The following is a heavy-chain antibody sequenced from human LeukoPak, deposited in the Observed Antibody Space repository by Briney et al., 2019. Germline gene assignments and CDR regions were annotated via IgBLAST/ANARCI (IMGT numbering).Heavy chain of an antibody. CDR1: GFTVSSNY. CDR2: IYSGGST. CDR3: AGVDDDYSTPNYYYYGMDV. V-gene: IGHV3-66*01. Sequence: GGSLRLSCAASGFTVSSNYMSWVRQAPGKGLEWVSVIYSGGSTYYADSVKGRFTISRDNSKNTLYLQMNSLRAEDTAVYYCAGVDDDYSTPNYYYYGMDVWGQGTTVTVSS. D-gene: IGHD4-11*01. J-gene: IGHJ6*02.